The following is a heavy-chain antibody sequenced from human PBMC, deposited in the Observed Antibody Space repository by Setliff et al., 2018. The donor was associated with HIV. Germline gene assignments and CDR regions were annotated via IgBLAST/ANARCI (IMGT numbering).Heavy chain of an antibody. V-gene: IGHV4-34*01. J-gene: IGHJ6*03. CDR3: ARGPRYYGILTGPYYYYYYMDV. Sequence: PSETLSLTCAVYGGSFSGYYWSWIRQPPGKGLEWIGEINHSGSTNYNPSLKSRVTISVDTSKNQFSLKLSSVTAADTAVYYCARGPRYYGILTGPYYYYYYMDVWGKGTTVTVSS. D-gene: IGHD3-9*01. CDR1: GGSFSGYY. CDR2: INHSGST.